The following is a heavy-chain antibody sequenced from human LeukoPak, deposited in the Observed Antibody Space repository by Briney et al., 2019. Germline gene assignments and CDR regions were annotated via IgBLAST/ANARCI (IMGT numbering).Heavy chain of an antibody. CDR3: ATRPPSETYYAVSDF. Sequence: HPGGSLRLSCAASGLTFSRHGVTWVRQPPGQGLEWVSGITSSGGVTYYADSVKGRFTISRDNSKNTVFLQMNSLRAEDTAVYYCATRPPSETYYAVSDFWGQGTLVTVSS. CDR1: GLTFSRHG. J-gene: IGHJ4*02. V-gene: IGHV3-23*01. CDR2: ITSSGGVT. D-gene: IGHD1-26*01.